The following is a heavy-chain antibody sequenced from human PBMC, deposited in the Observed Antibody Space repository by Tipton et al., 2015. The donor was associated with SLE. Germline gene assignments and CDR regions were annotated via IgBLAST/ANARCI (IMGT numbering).Heavy chain of an antibody. Sequence: SGFTFSSYGMHWVRQAPGKGLEWVAFIRYDGSNKYYADSVKGRFTISRDNSKNTLYLQMNSLRAEDTAVYYCAKDRRWEPLAFDYWGQGTLVTVSS. CDR3: AKDRRWEPLAFDY. D-gene: IGHD1-26*01. CDR1: GFTFSSYG. CDR2: IRYDGSNK. V-gene: IGHV3-30*02. J-gene: IGHJ4*02.